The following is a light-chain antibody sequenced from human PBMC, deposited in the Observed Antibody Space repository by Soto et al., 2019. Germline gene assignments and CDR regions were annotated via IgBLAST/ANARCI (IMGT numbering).Light chain of an antibody. CDR3: QSYDSSNPVI. CDR2: DDN. J-gene: IGLJ2*01. Sequence: NFMLTQPHSVSASPGKTVTISCTRSSGTIASNYVHWYQQRPGSSPTTVIYDDNQRPSGFPDRFSGSIDSSSNSASLTISGLKTEDEADYYCQSYDSSNPVIFGGGTKLTVL. V-gene: IGLV6-57*01. CDR1: SGTIASNY.